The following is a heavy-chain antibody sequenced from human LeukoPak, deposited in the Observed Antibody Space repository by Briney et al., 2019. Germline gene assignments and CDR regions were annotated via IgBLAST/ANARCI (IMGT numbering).Heavy chain of an antibody. CDR3: ARSGGPGTYHQLRYNWFDP. Sequence: GGSLRLSCAASGFTLSDCHMTWVRQAPGKELEWLSSITTISHYIYYAGAVRGRFTISRDNAKNSLYLQMNSLRGEDTAVYYCARSGGPGTYHQLRYNWFDPWGQGTLVTVSS. CDR1: GFTLSDCH. D-gene: IGHD3-10*01. J-gene: IGHJ5*02. V-gene: IGHV3-21*01. CDR2: ITTISHYI.